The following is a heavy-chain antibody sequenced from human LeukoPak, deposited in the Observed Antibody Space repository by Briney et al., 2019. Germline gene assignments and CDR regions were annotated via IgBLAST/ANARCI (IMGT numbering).Heavy chain of an antibody. Sequence: GGSLRLSCAASGFTFSSYSMSWVRQAPGKGLEWVANIKQDGSEKYYVDSVKGRFTISRDNAKDSLYLQMNSLRAEDTAVYYCARALSEYYDFWEGDNWFDPWGQGTLVTVSS. CDR2: IKQDGSEK. CDR1: GFTFSSYS. J-gene: IGHJ5*02. CDR3: ARALSEYYDFWEGDNWFDP. V-gene: IGHV3-7*01. D-gene: IGHD3-3*01.